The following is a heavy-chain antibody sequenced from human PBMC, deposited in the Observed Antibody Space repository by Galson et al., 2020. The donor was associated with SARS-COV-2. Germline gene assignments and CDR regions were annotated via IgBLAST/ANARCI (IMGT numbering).Heavy chain of an antibody. Sequence: GGSLRLSCAASGFTFSSYAMHWVRQAPGKGLEWVAVISYDGSNKYYADSVKGRFTISRDNSKNTLYLQMNSLRAEDTAVYYCARSYSGSYFDAFDIWGQGTMVTVSS. CDR3: ARSYSGSYFDAFDI. V-gene: IGHV3-30*04. D-gene: IGHD1-26*01. CDR1: GFTFSSYA. CDR2: ISYDGSNK. J-gene: IGHJ3*02.